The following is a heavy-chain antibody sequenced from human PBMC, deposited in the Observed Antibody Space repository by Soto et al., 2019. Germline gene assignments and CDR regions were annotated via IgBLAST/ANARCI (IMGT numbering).Heavy chain of an antibody. J-gene: IGHJ3*02. CDR2: VYPGDSDT. CDR1: GYSFTTYW. CDR3: AREGLTDAFDI. V-gene: IGHV5-51*01. Sequence: EVQLVQSGAEVKKPGESLKISCKGSGYSFTTYWIGWLRRMPGKGLEWMGIVYPGDSDTRYSPSFQGQVTMSADKSINTAYLQWSSLRASDTAMYYCAREGLTDAFDIWGQGTMVTVSS.